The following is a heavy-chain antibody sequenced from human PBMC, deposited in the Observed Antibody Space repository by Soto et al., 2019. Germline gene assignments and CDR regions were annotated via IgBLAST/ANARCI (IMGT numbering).Heavy chain of an antibody. J-gene: IGHJ6*02. Sequence: ASVKVSCKXSGYTFTSYGISWVRQAPGQGLEWMGWISAYNGNTNYAQKLQGRVTMTTDTSTSTAYMELRSLRPDDTAVYYCARDNRDLLWFGEFASYYYYYGMDVWGQGTTVTVSS. D-gene: IGHD3-10*01. CDR3: ARDNRDLLWFGEFASYYYYYGMDV. CDR2: ISAYNGNT. CDR1: GYTFTSYG. V-gene: IGHV1-18*01.